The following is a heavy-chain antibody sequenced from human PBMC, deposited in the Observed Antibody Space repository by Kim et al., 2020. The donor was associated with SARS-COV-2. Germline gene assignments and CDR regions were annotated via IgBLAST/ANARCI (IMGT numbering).Heavy chain of an antibody. D-gene: IGHD3-22*01. V-gene: IGHV3-53*04. J-gene: IGHJ4*02. Sequence: GGSLRLSCAASGLTVSSNYMSWVRQSPGKGLEWVSVIYSGGSTYYADSVKGRFTISRHNSKNTLYLQMNSLRAEDTAVYYCARGVDYYDSCGYRAYWSQG. CDR3: ARGVDYYDSCGYRAY. CDR2: IYSGGST. CDR1: GLTVSSNY.